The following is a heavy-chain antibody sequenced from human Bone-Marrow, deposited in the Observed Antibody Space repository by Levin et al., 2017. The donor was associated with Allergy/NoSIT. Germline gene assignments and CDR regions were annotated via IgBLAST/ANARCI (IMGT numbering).Heavy chain of an antibody. V-gene: IGHV4-34*01. CDR3: ARDAVAEETY. CDR1: GGSFSGYY. D-gene: IGHD6-19*01. J-gene: IGHJ4*02. CDR2: INHSGST. Sequence: PSETLSLTCAVYGGSFSGYYWSWIRQPPGKGLEWIGEINHSGSTNYNPSLKSRVTISVDTSKNQFSLKLSSVTAADTAVYYCARDAVAEETYWGQGTLVTVSS.